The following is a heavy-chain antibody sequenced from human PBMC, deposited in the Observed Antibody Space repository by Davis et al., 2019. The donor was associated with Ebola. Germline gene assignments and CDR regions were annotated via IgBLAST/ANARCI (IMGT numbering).Heavy chain of an antibody. V-gene: IGHV3-15*01. CDR2: IKSKTDGGTT. CDR1: GFTSSNAW. J-gene: IGHJ4*02. CDR3: TTDGRYCSTTGCYNLDY. D-gene: IGHD2-2*02. Sequence: PGGSLRLSCAASGFTSSNAWMSWVRQTPGKGLEWVGRIKSKTDGGTTDYAAPVKGRITISRDDSKKTLYLQMNSLKTEDTAVYYCTTDGRYCSTTGCYNLDYWGQGTLVTVSS.